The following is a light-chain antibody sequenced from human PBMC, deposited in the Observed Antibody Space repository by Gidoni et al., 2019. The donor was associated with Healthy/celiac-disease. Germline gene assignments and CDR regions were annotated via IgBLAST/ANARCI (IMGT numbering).Light chain of an antibody. CDR2: GAS. Sequence: EIVMTQSPATLSVAPGERATLSCRASQSVSSNLAWYQQKPGKAPRLLIYGASTRATGIPARFSGSGSGTEFTLTISSLQSEDFAVYYCQQYNNWQWTFXQXTKVEIK. CDR1: QSVSSN. V-gene: IGKV3-15*01. J-gene: IGKJ1*01. CDR3: QQYNNWQWT.